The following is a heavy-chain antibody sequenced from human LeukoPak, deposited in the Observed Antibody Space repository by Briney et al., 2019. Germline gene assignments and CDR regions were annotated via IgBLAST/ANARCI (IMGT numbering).Heavy chain of an antibody. Sequence: SETLSLTCTVSGGSISSYYWSWIRQPPGKGLEWIGYIYYSGSANYNPSLKSRVTISVDTSKNQFSLKLSSVTAADTAVYYCARDVGGWYDYWGQGTLVTVSS. D-gene: IGHD6-19*01. CDR3: ARDVGGWYDY. J-gene: IGHJ4*02. V-gene: IGHV4-59*01. CDR2: IYYSGSA. CDR1: GGSISSYY.